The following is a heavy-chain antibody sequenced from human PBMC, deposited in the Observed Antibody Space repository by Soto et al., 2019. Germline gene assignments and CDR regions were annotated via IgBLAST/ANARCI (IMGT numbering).Heavy chain of an antibody. V-gene: IGHV3-7*01. Sequence: GGSLRLSCAASGFTFSSYWMSWVRQAPGKGLEWVANIKQDGSEKYYVDSVKGRFTISRDNAKNSLYLQMNGLRAEDTAVYYCARLYPSDYSNYYVDYWGQGTLVTVSS. D-gene: IGHD4-4*01. CDR1: GFTFSSYW. CDR3: ARLYPSDYSNYYVDY. J-gene: IGHJ4*02. CDR2: IKQDGSEK.